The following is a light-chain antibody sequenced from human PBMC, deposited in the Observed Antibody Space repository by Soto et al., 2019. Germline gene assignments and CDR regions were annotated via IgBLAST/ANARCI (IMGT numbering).Light chain of an antibody. V-gene: IGKV1-5*03. Sequence: DIQITQSPSTLSASVGDRVTITCRASQSISNWLAWYRQKPGKAPKLLIYKAYSLESGVPSRFSGSGSGTEFTLTINSLQPDDVATYYCQQYNSTFGQGTKVDIK. CDR3: QQYNST. CDR1: QSISNW. CDR2: KAY. J-gene: IGKJ1*01.